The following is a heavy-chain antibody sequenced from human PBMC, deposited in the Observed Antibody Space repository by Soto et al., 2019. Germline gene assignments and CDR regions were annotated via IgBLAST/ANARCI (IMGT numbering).Heavy chain of an antibody. D-gene: IGHD3-3*01. CDR1: GGSISSYY. CDR3: ARGITIFGVARTQFDY. CDR2: IYYSGST. J-gene: IGHJ4*02. V-gene: IGHV4-59*01. Sequence: PSETLSLTCTVSGGSISSYYWSWIRQPPGKGLEWIGYIYYSGSTNYNPSLKSRVTISVDTSKNQFSLKLSSVTAADTAVYYCARGITIFGVARTQFDYWGQGTLVTVSS.